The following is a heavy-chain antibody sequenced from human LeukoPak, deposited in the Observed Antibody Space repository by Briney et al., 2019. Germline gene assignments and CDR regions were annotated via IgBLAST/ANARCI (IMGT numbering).Heavy chain of an antibody. CDR3: TGGTTVTTLDY. CDR1: GFIFSSYA. D-gene: IGHD4-17*01. J-gene: IGHJ4*02. V-gene: IGHV3-64*04. Sequence: PGGSLRLSCSASGFIFSSYAMHWVRQAPGKGLEYVSAISSNGGGTYYADSVKGRFTISREDSKNTAYLQMNSLKTEDTAVYYCTGGTTVTTLDYWGQGTLVTVSS. CDR2: ISSNGGGT.